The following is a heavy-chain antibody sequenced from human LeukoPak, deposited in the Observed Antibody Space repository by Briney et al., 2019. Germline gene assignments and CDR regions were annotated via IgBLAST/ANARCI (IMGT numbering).Heavy chain of an antibody. Sequence: QPGGSLRLSCAASGFPFSTYTMHWVRQAPGKGLEWVAVTSYDGTNKYYADSVKGRFTISRDNSKNTLYLQINSLRDEDTAVYYCARDSGSYFLEDYWGQGTLVTVSS. J-gene: IGHJ4*02. CDR1: GFPFSTYT. V-gene: IGHV3-30-3*01. CDR3: ARDSGSYFLEDY. D-gene: IGHD1-26*01. CDR2: TSYDGTNK.